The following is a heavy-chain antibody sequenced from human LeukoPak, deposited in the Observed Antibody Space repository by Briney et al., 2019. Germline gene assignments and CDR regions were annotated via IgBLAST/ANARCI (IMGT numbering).Heavy chain of an antibody. Sequence: PGGSLRLSCAASGFTFSNFWMSWVRQAPGKGLEWVANIKVDGSEKYYVDSVKGRFTISRDNAENSLYLQTNSLRAEDTAVYYCARKTGTTGEAFDYWGQGTQVTVSS. CDR2: IKVDGSEK. CDR1: GFTFSNFW. J-gene: IGHJ4*02. D-gene: IGHD1-1*01. V-gene: IGHV3-7*03. CDR3: ARKTGTTGEAFDY.